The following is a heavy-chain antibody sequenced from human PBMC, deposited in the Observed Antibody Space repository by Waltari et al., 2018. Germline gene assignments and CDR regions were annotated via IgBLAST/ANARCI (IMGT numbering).Heavy chain of an antibody. Sequence: EVQLVESGGGLVQPGGSLRLSCAASGFTVRSNYMSWVRQAPGKGLEWVSVIYSGGSTYYADSVKGRFTISRHNSKNTLYLQMNSLRAEDTAVYYCARGKNSNYADYWGQGTLVTVSS. V-gene: IGHV3-53*04. CDR3: ARGKNSNYADY. CDR1: GFTVRSNY. CDR2: IYSGGST. J-gene: IGHJ4*02. D-gene: IGHD4-4*01.